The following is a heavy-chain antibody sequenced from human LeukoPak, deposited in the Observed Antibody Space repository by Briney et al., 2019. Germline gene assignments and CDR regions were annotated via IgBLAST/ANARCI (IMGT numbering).Heavy chain of an antibody. J-gene: IGHJ4*02. D-gene: IGHD2-2*01. Sequence: GASVKVSCKASGGTFSSYAISWVRQAPGQGLEWMGRIIPILGIANYAQKFQGRVTITADKSTSTAYMELSSLRSEDTAVYYCASSYCSSTSCYNKGFDYWGQGTLVTVSS. CDR1: GGTFSSYA. CDR3: ASSYCSSTSCYNKGFDY. V-gene: IGHV1-69*04. CDR2: IIPILGIA.